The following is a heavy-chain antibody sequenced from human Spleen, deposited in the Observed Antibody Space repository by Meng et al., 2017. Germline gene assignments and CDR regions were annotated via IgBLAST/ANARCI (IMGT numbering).Heavy chain of an antibody. J-gene: IGHJ4*02. CDR3: ARAWGASGYYGSGSYLVY. CDR1: GFTFSSYA. CDR2: ISYDGSNK. V-gene: IGHV3-30*04. D-gene: IGHD3-10*01. Sequence: GESLKISCAASGFTFSSYAMHWVRQAPGKGLEWVAVISYDGSNKYYADSVKGRFTISRDNSKNTLYLQMNSLRAEDTAVYYCARAWGASGYYGSGSYLVYWGQGTLVTVSS.